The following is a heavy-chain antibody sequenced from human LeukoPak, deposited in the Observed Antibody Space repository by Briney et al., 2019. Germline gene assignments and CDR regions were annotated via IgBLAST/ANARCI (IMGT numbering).Heavy chain of an antibody. J-gene: IGHJ3*02. V-gene: IGHV3-30*14. CDR3: ARQSTSCYPYHDAFDI. CDR2: ISYDGSNK. Sequence: PGGSLRLSCAASGFTFSSYAMHWVRQAPGKGLEWVAVISYDGSNKYYADSVKGRFTISRDNSKNTLYLQMNSLRAEDAAVYYCARQSTSCYPYHDAFDIWGQGTMVTVSS. CDR1: GFTFSSYA. D-gene: IGHD2-2*01.